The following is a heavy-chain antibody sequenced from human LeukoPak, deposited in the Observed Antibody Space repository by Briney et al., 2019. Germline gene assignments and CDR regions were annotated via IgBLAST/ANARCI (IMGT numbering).Heavy chain of an antibody. V-gene: IGHV3-11*04. CDR1: GFTFSDYY. CDR2: ISSSGSTI. Sequence: GGSLRLSCAASGFTFSDYYMSWIRQAPGKGLEWVSYISSSGSTIYYADSVKGRFTISRDNAKNSLYLQMNSLRAEDTAVYYCARGRPGYSLFYYYYYMDVWGKGTTVTVSS. CDR3: ARGRPGYSLFYYYYYMDV. D-gene: IGHD5-18*01. J-gene: IGHJ6*03.